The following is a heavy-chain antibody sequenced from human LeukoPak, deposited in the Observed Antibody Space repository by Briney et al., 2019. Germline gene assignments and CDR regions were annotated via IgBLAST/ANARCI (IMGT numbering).Heavy chain of an antibody. V-gene: IGHV1-2*02. J-gene: IGHJ3*02. CDR2: INPNSGGT. Sequence: ASVKVSCKASGYTFTSYGISWVRQAPGQGLEWMGWINPNSGGTNYAQKFQGRVTMTKDTSISTAYMELSRLRSDDTAVYYCARDYDILTGDAFDIWGQGTMVTVSS. CDR1: GYTFTSYG. D-gene: IGHD3-9*01. CDR3: ARDYDILTGDAFDI.